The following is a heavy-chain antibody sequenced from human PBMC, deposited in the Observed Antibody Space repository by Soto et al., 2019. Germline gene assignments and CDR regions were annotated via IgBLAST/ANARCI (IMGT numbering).Heavy chain of an antibody. D-gene: IGHD4-17*01. Sequence: SDTLSLTCSVSGGSLSSSNWWSWGRQPPGKALEWLGEIFYSGSTKYNPSLNSRVTISADQSKNHLSLRLSSVTAADTAVYYCVHHGGDPYYHAFWGQGILVTVSS. V-gene: IGHV4-4*02. CDR3: VHHGGDPYYHAF. J-gene: IGHJ4*01. CDR2: IFYSGST. CDR1: GGSLSSSNW.